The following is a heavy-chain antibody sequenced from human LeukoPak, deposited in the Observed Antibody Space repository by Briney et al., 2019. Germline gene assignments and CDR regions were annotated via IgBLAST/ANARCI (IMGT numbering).Heavy chain of an antibody. Sequence: PSETLSLTCTVSGGSISSGGYYWSWIRQHPGKGLEWIGYIYYSGSTYYNPSLKSRVTISVDTSKNQFSLKLSSVTAADMAVYYCAVDLYDSSGNWFDPWGQGTLVTVSS. CDR2: IYYSGST. CDR1: GGSISSGGYY. D-gene: IGHD3-22*01. V-gene: IGHV4-31*03. CDR3: AVDLYDSSGNWFDP. J-gene: IGHJ5*02.